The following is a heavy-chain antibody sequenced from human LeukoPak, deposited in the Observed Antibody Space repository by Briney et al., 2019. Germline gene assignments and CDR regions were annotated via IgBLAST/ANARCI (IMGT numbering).Heavy chain of an antibody. CDR2: IYPNDSDT. CDR3: ARSRQSDSSSYYR. J-gene: IGHJ4*02. D-gene: IGHD3-22*01. CDR1: GYKFNNFW. Sequence: GESLKISCKASGYKFNNFWIGWVRQMPEKGLEWMGIIYPNDSDTRYSPSFQGQVTISVDTSITTAYLQWSSLKASDTARYYCARSRQSDSSSYYRWGQGTQVTVSS. V-gene: IGHV5-51*01.